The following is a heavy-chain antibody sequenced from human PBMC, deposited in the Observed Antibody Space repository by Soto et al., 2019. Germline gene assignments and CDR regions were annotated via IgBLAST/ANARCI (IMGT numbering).Heavy chain of an antibody. D-gene: IGHD3-10*01. V-gene: IGHV4-34*01. Sequence: SETLSLTCAVYGGSFSGYYWSWIRQPPGKGLEWIGEINHSGSTNYNPSLKSRVTISVDTSKNQFSLKLSSVTAADTAVYYCARGPGYYGSGRPGSFDYWGQGTLVTVSS. CDR2: INHSGST. J-gene: IGHJ4*02. CDR3: ARGPGYYGSGRPGSFDY. CDR1: GGSFSGYY.